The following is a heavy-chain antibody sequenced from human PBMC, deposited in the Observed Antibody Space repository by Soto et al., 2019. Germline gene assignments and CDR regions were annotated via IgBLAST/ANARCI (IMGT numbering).Heavy chain of an antibody. CDR2: IQSGGTT. Sequence: GGSLRLSCAASGFTVSSKYMTWVRQAPGKGLEWVSLIQSGGTTYYADSVKGRFTISRDNSKNTLYLQMNGLRAEDTALYYCARETESFDSWGQGTLVTVSS. CDR1: GFTVSSKY. V-gene: IGHV3-66*01. CDR3: ARETESFDS. J-gene: IGHJ4*02.